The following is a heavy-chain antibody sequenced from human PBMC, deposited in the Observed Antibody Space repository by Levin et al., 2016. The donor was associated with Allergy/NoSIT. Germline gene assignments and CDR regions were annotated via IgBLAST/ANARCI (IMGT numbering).Heavy chain of an antibody. J-gene: IGHJ4*02. D-gene: IGHD2-15*01. CDR2: VNSDGSIT. V-gene: IGHV3-74*01. CDR3: VRGGPYHCSGINCYLHYFDY. Sequence: VRQAPGKGLVWVSRVNSDGSITTYADSVKGRFTVSGDNAKNTLFLQMNSLRAEDTAVYYCVRGGPYHCSGINCYLHYFDYWGQGTLVTVSS.